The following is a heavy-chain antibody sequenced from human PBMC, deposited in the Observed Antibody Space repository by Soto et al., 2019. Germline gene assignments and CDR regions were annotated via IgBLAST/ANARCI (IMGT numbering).Heavy chain of an antibody. Sequence: SETLSLTCTVSGGSISSSSYYWGWIRQPPGKGLERIGSIYYSGSTYYNPSLKSRGTISGDTGKNQVWLKLSSVTAADTAVYDCSRHRHYRIFYYWGQGTLVTVSS. V-gene: IGHV4-39*01. CDR2: IYYSGST. CDR1: GGSISSSSYY. CDR3: SRHRHYRIFYY. D-gene: IGHD4-4*01. J-gene: IGHJ4*02.